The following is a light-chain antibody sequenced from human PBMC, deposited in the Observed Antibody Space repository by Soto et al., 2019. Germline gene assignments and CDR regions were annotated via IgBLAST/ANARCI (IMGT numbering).Light chain of an antibody. CDR1: QDIAIY. CDR2: AAS. Sequence: EIQMTQSPGTMVALVGDRVTINSRASQDIAIYLAWYQQKPGEAPKLLIYAASSLQSGVPSRFSGSGSGTEFTLTISSLQPDDFATYYCQHYNSYPWTFGQGTKV. V-gene: IGKV1-9*01. J-gene: IGKJ1*01. CDR3: QHYNSYPWT.